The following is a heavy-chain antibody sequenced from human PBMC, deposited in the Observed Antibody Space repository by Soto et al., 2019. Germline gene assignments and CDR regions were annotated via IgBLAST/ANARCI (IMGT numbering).Heavy chain of an antibody. CDR2: VDHRGST. V-gene: IGHV4-34*02. CDR3: ARYEYGNSLYGVDV. J-gene: IGHJ6*02. Sequence: QVHLQQRGAGLLKPSETLSLNCVVSGESFSGYYWSWIRQTPGMGLEWDGEVDHRGSTTYNPSRKDRASISIDSSKDLFSLELTSVTAADTALYFCARYEYGNSLYGVDVWGQGTRVTVSS. CDR1: GESFSGYY. D-gene: IGHD1-7*01.